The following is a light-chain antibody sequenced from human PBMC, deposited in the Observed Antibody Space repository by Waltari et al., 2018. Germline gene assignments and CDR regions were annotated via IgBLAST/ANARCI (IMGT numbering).Light chain of an antibody. CDR1: QSVSSN. Sequence: EKVMTQPPATLSVSPGAVVTLSCGASQSVSSNVASYQPRPGQAPRLLIYDASTRASGIPARCSGRWSATDFTLTISGLQSEYCAFYYCQQYNDRYSFGQGTKLEIK. CDR3: QQYNDRYS. CDR2: DAS. J-gene: IGKJ2*03. V-gene: IGKV3-15*01.